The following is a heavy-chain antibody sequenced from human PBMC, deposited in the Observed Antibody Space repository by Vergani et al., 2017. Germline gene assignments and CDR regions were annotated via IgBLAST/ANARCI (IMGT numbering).Heavy chain of an antibody. CDR1: GFTFSSYS. V-gene: IGHV3-21*01. CDR2: ISSSSSYI. Sequence: EVQLVESGGGLVKPGASLRLSCAASGFTFSSYSMNWVRQAPGKGLEWVSSISSSSSYIYYADSLKGRFTISRDNAKNSLYLQMNSLRAEDTAVYYCARAVGYYYDSSGSYWGQGTLVTVSS. CDR3: ARAVGYYYDSSGSY. J-gene: IGHJ4*02. D-gene: IGHD3-22*01.